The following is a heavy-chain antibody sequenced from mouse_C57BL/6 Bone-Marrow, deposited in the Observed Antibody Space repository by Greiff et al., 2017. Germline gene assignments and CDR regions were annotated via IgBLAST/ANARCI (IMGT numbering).Heavy chain of an antibody. V-gene: IGHV1-69*01. CDR2: IDPSDSYT. CDR1: GYTFTSYW. CDR3: ARNDYDRFAY. Sequence: QVQLQQPGAELVMPGASVKLSCKASGYTFTSYWMHWVKQRPGQGLEWIGAIDPSDSYTNYNQKFKGKATLTVDKSSSTAYMQLSSLTSEDSAVYYCARNDYDRFAYWGQGTLVTVSA. J-gene: IGHJ3*01. D-gene: IGHD2-4*01.